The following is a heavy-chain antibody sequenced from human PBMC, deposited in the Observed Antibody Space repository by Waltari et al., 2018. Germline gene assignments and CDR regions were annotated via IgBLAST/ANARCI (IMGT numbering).Heavy chain of an antibody. Sequence: EVQLVESGGGLVQPGGSLRLSCAASGFTFSDHYMDWVRQAPEKGLEWVGRTRNKANSYTTEYAASVKGRFTISRDDSKNSLYLQMNSLKTEDTAVYYCAIYGMDVWGQGTTVTVSS. J-gene: IGHJ6*02. V-gene: IGHV3-72*01. CDR3: AIYGMDV. CDR1: GFTFSDHY. CDR2: TRNKANSYTT.